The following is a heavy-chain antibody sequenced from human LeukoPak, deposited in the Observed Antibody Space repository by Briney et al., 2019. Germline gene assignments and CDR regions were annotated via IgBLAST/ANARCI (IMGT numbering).Heavy chain of an antibody. CDR2: ISSSRSTI. CDR1: GFTFSSYS. CDR3: ARDRHKYNYDSGGYPPY. J-gene: IGHJ4*02. Sequence: GGSLRLSCAASGFTFSSYSMLWVRQAPGKGLEWVSYISSSRSTIYYADSVKGRFTISRDNAKNSLYLQMNTLRAEDTAVYYCARDRHKYNYDSGGYPPYWGQGTLVTVSS. V-gene: IGHV3-48*01. D-gene: IGHD3-22*01.